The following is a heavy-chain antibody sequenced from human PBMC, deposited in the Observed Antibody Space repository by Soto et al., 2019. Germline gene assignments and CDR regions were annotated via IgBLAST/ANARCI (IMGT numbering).Heavy chain of an antibody. V-gene: IGHV4-31*03. CDR2: IYYSGST. Sequence: QVQLQESGPGLVKPSQTLSLTCTVSGGSISSGGYYWSWIRQHPGKGLEWIGYIYYSGSTYYNPSLKSRVTISVDTSKNQFSLKLSSVTAADTAVYYCARVWRRFGGDVLRAFDIWGQGTMVTVSS. CDR3: ARVWRRFGGDVLRAFDI. CDR1: GGSISSGGYY. J-gene: IGHJ3*02. D-gene: IGHD2-21*01.